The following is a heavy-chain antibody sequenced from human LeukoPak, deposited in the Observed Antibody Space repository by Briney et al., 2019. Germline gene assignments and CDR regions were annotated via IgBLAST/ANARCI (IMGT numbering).Heavy chain of an antibody. J-gene: IGHJ5*02. CDR1: GFSFSTFG. Sequence: GGSLRHSCAASGFSFSTFGMHWVRQTPGKGLEWVSHISKDETNKYYADSVKGRFTISRDTSKNTLFLQMNSLRVEDTAVYYCARHAAAAAGTGGSGWFDPWGQGTLVTVSS. CDR2: ISKDETNK. CDR3: ARHAAAAAGTGGSGWFDP. V-gene: IGHV3-30*03. D-gene: IGHD6-13*01.